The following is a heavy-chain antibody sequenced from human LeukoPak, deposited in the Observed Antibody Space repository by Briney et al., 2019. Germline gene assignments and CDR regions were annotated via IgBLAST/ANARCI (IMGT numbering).Heavy chain of an antibody. V-gene: IGHV3-48*02. Sequence: PGGSLRLSCAASGFTFSSYSMNWVRQAPGKGREWVSYISSYSSTIYYADSVKGRFTISRDNANNSLYLQMNSLRDEDTAVYYCARRAFSGSDYWGQGTLVTASS. J-gene: IGHJ4*02. CDR1: GFTFSSYS. D-gene: IGHD6-25*01. CDR3: ARRAFSGSDY. CDR2: ISSYSSTI.